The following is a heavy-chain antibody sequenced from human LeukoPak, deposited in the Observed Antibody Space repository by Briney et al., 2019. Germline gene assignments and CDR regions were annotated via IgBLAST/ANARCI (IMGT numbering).Heavy chain of an antibody. J-gene: IGHJ6*02. CDR3: ARVYSSSNNYYFGMDV. V-gene: IGHV3-21*01. D-gene: IGHD6-13*01. CDR2: ISSSSIYI. Sequence: GGSLRLSCAASGFTFSSYSMNWVSQAPGKGLEWVSSISSSSIYIYYADSVKGRFTISRDNAKNSLYLQMNSLRAEDTAVYYCARVYSSSNNYYFGMDVWGQGTTVTVSS. CDR1: GFTFSSYS.